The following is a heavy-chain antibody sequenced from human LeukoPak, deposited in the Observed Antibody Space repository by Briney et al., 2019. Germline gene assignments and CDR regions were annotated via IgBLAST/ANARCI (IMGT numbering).Heavy chain of an antibody. J-gene: IGHJ4*02. CDR3: ARAPVGNGPDY. CDR2: IYYSGST. Sequence: PSETLSLTCTVSGGSISSSSYYWGWIRQPPGKGLEWIGSIYYSGSTYYNPSLKSRVTISVDTSKNQFSLKPSSVTAADTAVYYCARAPVGNGPDYWGQGTLVTVSS. D-gene: IGHD7-27*01. V-gene: IGHV4-39*01. CDR1: GGSISSSSYY.